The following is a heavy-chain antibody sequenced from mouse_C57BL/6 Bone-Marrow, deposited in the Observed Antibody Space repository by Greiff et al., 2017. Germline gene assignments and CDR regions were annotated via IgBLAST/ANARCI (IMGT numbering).Heavy chain of an antibody. D-gene: IGHD2-4*01. CDR3: ARRGGDIYYDYYGFDY. V-gene: IGHV5-9*01. CDR2: ISGGGGNT. J-gene: IGHJ2*01. CDR1: GFTFSSYT. Sequence: EVKLVESGGGLVKPGGSLKLSCAASGFTFSSYTMSWVRQTPEKRLEWVATISGGGGNTYYPDSVKGRFTISRDNAKNTLYLQMRSLRSEDTALYCCARRGGDIYYDYYGFDYWGQGTTLTVAS.